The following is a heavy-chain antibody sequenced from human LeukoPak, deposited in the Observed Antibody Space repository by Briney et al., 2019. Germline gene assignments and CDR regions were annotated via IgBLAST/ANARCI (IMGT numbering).Heavy chain of an antibody. CDR3: AKRPSDYGDYVSYFDY. Sequence: GGSLRLSCAASGFSLISYGMHWVRQAPGKGLEWVGVISDDGRSKDYADSVKGRFTISRDNSKDTLYLQMNSLRAEDTAVYYCAKRPSDYGDYVSYFDYWGQGTLVTVSS. CDR2: ISDDGRSK. J-gene: IGHJ4*02. V-gene: IGHV3-30*18. D-gene: IGHD4-17*01. CDR1: GFSLISYG.